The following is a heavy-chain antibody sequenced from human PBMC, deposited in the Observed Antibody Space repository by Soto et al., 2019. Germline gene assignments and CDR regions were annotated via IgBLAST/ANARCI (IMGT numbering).Heavy chain of an antibody. CDR1: GGSISSGDYY. CDR3: ARVGRLEATTIVF. CDR2: IYYSGST. V-gene: IGHV4-30-4*01. J-gene: IGHJ4*02. D-gene: IGHD3-3*01. Sequence: QVQLQESGPGLVKPSQTLSLTCTVSGGSISSGDYYWSWIRQPPGKGLEWIGYIYYSGSTYYNPDLNSRLTILVDTSTSQFSHTLGSVAAANTAVYYGARVGRLEATTIVFWGQGTLVTVSS.